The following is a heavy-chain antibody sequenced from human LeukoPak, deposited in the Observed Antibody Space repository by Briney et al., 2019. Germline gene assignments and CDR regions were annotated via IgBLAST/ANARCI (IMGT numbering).Heavy chain of an antibody. CDR2: ISANDGKT. Sequence: ASVKVSCKASGFVFTSYGFTWVRQAPGQGLEWMGWISANDGKTHYSEKHQGRVTMSTDTVTSTAYMELRCLRSDDTAVYYCAREVSSGWYRSNIDYWGQGTLVTVSS. D-gene: IGHD6-19*01. CDR3: AREVSSGWYRSNIDY. V-gene: IGHV1-18*01. CDR1: GFVFTSYG. J-gene: IGHJ4*02.